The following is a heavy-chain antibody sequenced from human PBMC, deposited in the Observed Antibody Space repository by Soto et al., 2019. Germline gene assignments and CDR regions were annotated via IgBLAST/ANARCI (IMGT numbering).Heavy chain of an antibody. CDR1: GGLFSDFY. V-gene: IGHV4-59*01. D-gene: IGHD3-3*01. J-gene: IGHJ3*02. CDR3: ARFLRSGSHWSAFDI. Sequence: QVQLQESGPGLVEPAETLSLTCTVSGGLFSDFYWSWIRQPPGEGLEWIGHISNTGSPTYSPSLKCRGTILVDKSKNQFSLNLNSVSSADTAVYFCARFLRSGSHWSAFDIWGQGTKVTVSS. CDR2: ISNTGSP.